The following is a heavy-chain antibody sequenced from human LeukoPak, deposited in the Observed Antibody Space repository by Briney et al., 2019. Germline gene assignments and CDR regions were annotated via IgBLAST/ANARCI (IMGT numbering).Heavy chain of an antibody. CDR1: GYTFTGYY. Sequence: GASVKVSCKASGYTFTGYYMHWVRQAPGQGLEWMGWINPNSGGTNYAQKFQGRVTMTRDTSIATAYMELSSLTSDDTAVYYCARDRGEYGGILRWGQGTLVIVSS. CDR2: INPNSGGT. D-gene: IGHD2-21*01. V-gene: IGHV1-2*02. CDR3: ARDRGEYGGILR. J-gene: IGHJ4*02.